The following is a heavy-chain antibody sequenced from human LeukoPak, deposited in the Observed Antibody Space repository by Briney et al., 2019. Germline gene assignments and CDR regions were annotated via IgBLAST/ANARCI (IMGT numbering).Heavy chain of an antibody. CDR1: GGSISSYY. J-gene: IGHJ5*02. D-gene: IGHD3-10*01. Sequence: SETLSLTCTVSGGSISSYYWSWIRQPPGKGLEWIGYIYYSGGTNYNPSLKSRVTISVDTSKNQFSLKLSSVTAADTAVYYCARASITMVRGVPGWFDPWGQGTLVTVSS. V-gene: IGHV4-59*08. CDR3: ARASITMVRGVPGWFDP. CDR2: IYYSGGT.